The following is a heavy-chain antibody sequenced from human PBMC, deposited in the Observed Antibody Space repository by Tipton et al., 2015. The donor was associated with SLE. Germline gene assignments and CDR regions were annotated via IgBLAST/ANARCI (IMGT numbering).Heavy chain of an antibody. J-gene: IGHJ4*02. CDR3: AKDRILGSSTWAYFDY. CDR1: GFNFDDYA. V-gene: IGHV3-9*01. D-gene: IGHD6-13*01. Sequence: SLRLSCAAPGFNFDDYAMHWVRQPPGKGLEWVSGISWNSDTIGYADSVKGRFTISRDNAKNSLYLQMNSLRAEDTAFYYCAKDRILGSSTWAYFDYWGQGTLVTVSS. CDR2: ISWNSDTI.